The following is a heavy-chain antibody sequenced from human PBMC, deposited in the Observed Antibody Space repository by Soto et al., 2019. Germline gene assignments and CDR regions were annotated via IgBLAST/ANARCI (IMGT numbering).Heavy chain of an antibody. D-gene: IGHD4-17*01. CDR2: NIPIFETP. Sequence: QVQLMQSGAEVRKPGSSVTVSCKTSGGTFSSNPISWVRQAPGQGLEGMGGNIPIFETPHYARKFLDRVTLTADRSTLTALMELTSLPSDDTAIYYCARDLSAVKRLESFKYYRMNVWGQGTTVTVS. V-gene: IGHV1-69*06. J-gene: IGHJ6*02. CDR3: ARDLSAVKRLESFKYYRMNV. CDR1: GGTFSSNP.